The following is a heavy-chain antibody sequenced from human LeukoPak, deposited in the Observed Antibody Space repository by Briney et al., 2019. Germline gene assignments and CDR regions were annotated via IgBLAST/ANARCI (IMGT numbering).Heavy chain of an antibody. V-gene: IGHV3-23*01. CDR2: IKGGGGDP. CDR1: GFTFSTSA. Sequence: GGSLRLSCAASGFTFSTSAMGWVRQAPGKGLEWVSSIKGGGGDPFYADSVKGRFTISRDNAKNTLFLQLNSLRADDSAVYYCAKGGHDFNPFYWWGQGTLVTVSS. CDR3: AKGGHDFNPFYW. D-gene: IGHD2-21*02. J-gene: IGHJ4*02.